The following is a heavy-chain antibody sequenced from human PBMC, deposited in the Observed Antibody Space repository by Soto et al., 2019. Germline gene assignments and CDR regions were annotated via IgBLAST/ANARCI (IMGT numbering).Heavy chain of an antibody. D-gene: IGHD2-2*01. J-gene: IGHJ6*02. Sequence: GGSLRLSCAASGFTFSNAWMNWVRQAPGKGLEWVGRIKSKTDGGTTDYAAPVKGRFTISRDDSKNTLYLQMNSLKTEDTAVYYCTTLGYCSSTSSECYYYYGMDVWGQGTTVTVSS. CDR2: IKSKTDGGTT. CDR1: GFTFSNAW. CDR3: TTLGYCSSTSSECYYYYGMDV. V-gene: IGHV3-15*07.